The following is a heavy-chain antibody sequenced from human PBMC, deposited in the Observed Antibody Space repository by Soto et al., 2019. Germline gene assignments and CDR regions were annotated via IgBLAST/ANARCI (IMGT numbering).Heavy chain of an antibody. Sequence: GGSLRLSCAASGLDFGAYPMNWVRQAPGKGLEWVSYIGARGFPIYYADSVRGRFAMSRDNANNSVFLQMDSLRAEDTAQYFCATEPFDYWGRGALVTVSS. CDR3: ATEPFDY. V-gene: IGHV3-48*04. CDR2: IGARGFPI. J-gene: IGHJ4*02. CDR1: GLDFGAYP.